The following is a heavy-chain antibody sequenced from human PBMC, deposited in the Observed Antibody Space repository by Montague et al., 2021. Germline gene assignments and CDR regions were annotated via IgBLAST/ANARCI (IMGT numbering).Heavy chain of an antibody. CDR3: ARKGTNWDY. CDR2: VYYTGTT. D-gene: IGHD2-8*01. Sequence: SETLSLTCTVSGDSINFYYWSWIRQPPGKGPEWIGYVYYTGTTNYNPSLKSRVTISVDTSRNQFFLNVNSVTAADTAVYYCARKGTNWDYWGQGTLVTVSS. CDR1: GDSINFYY. V-gene: IGHV4-59*01. J-gene: IGHJ4*02.